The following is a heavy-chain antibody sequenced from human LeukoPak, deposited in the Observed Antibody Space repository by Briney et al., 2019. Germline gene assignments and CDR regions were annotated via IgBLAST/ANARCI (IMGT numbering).Heavy chain of an antibody. CDR2: IYYSGST. Sequence: SETLSLTCTVSGGSISRSSYYWGWIRQPPGKGLEWIGIIYYSGSTYYNPSLKSRVTISVDTPKNQFSLKLSSVTAADTAVYYCARDGYGSGPGLFDYWGQGTLVTVSS. D-gene: IGHD3-10*01. J-gene: IGHJ4*02. CDR3: ARDGYGSGPGLFDY. CDR1: GGSISRSSYY. V-gene: IGHV4-39*07.